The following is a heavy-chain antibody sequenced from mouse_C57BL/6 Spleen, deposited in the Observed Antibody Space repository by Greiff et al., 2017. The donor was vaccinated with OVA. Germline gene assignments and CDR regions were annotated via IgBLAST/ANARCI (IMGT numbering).Heavy chain of an antibody. Sequence: QVQLQQPGAELVKPGASVKLSCKASGYTFTSYWMQWVKQRPGLGLEWIGEIDPSDSYTNYNQKFKGKATLTVDTSSSTAYMQLSSLTSEDSAVYYCARSYYGSSSAWFAYWGQGTLVTVSA. D-gene: IGHD1-1*01. CDR2: IDPSDSYT. J-gene: IGHJ3*01. CDR3: ARSYYGSSSAWFAY. V-gene: IGHV1-50*01. CDR1: GYTFTSYW.